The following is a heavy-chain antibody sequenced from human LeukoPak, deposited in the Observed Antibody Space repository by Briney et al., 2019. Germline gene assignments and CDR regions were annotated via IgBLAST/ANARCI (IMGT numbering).Heavy chain of an antibody. CDR3: ARDGLERRGTHDY. CDR1: GFTFSSYW. V-gene: IGHV3-7*01. Sequence: GGSLRLSCAASGFTFSSYWMTWVRQAPGKGLEWVANINQDESEKYYVDSVKGRFTISRDNAKNSLYLQMNGLRAEDTAVYSCARDGLERRGTHDYWGQGTLVTVSS. J-gene: IGHJ4*02. CDR2: INQDESEK. D-gene: IGHD1-1*01.